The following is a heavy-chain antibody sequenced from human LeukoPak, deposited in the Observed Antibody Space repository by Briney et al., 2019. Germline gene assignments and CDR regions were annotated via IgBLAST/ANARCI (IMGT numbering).Heavy chain of an antibody. J-gene: IGHJ4*02. CDR3: ARYTSNVVGKRHYFDY. CDR2: ISSSSSYI. Sequence: GGSLRLSCAASGFTFSSYSMNWVRQAPGRGLEWVSSISSSSSYIYYADSVKGRFTISRDNAKNSLYLQMNSLRAEDTAVYYCARYTSNVVGKRHYFDYWGQGTLVTVSS. D-gene: IGHD1-26*01. CDR1: GFTFSSYS. V-gene: IGHV3-21*01.